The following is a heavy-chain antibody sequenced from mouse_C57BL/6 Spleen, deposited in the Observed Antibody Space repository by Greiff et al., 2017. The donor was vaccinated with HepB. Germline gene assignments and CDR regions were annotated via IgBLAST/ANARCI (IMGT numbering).Heavy chain of an antibody. V-gene: IGHV1-15*01. Sequence: QVHVKQSGAELVRPGASVTLSCKASGYTFTDYEMHWVKQTPVHGLEWIGAIDPETGGTAYNQKFKGKAILTADKSSSTAYMELRSLTSEDSAVYYCTQDYSLYYFDDWGQGTTLTVSS. D-gene: IGHD2-12*01. J-gene: IGHJ2*01. CDR3: TQDYSLYYFDD. CDR2: IDPETGGT. CDR1: GYTFTDYE.